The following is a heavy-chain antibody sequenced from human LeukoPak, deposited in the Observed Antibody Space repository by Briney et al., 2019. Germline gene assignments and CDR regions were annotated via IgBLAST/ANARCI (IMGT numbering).Heavy chain of an antibody. Sequence: SQTLSLTCTVSGGSISSGGYYWSWIRQHPGKGLEWIGYIYYSGSTYYNPSLKSRVTISVYTSKNQFSLKLSSVTAADTAVYYCARSRIQLWFFDYWGQGTLVTVSS. CDR2: IYYSGST. CDR3: ARSRIQLWFFDY. V-gene: IGHV4-31*03. J-gene: IGHJ4*02. CDR1: GGSISSGGYY. D-gene: IGHD5-18*01.